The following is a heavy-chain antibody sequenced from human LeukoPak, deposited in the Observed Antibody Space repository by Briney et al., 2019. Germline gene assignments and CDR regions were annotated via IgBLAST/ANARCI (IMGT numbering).Heavy chain of an antibody. CDR1: GGSISSGPYY. CDR2: IYYGENT. D-gene: IGHD3-22*01. Sequence: PSETLSLTCTVSGGSISSGPYYWGWIRQPPGKGLEWIGNIYYGENTYYNPSLKSRVTISIDTSKNQFYLNLSSLTAADAAVYYCARRDDSSGYHKIFDYWGPGTLVTVSS. V-gene: IGHV4-39*01. CDR3: ARRDDSSGYHKIFDY. J-gene: IGHJ4*02.